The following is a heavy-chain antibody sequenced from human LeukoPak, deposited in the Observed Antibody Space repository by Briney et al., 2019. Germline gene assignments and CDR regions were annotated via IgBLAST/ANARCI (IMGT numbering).Heavy chain of an antibody. D-gene: IGHD6-19*01. V-gene: IGHV3-30*02. CDR2: IRYDGSNK. CDR3: AKEGHSRAVAGNDYYYMDV. Sequence: PGGSLTLSCAASGFTFSSYGMHWVRQAPGKGLEWVAFIRYDGSNKYYADSVKGRLTISRDNSKSTLYLQMNSLRAEDTAVYYCAKEGHSRAVAGNDYYYMDVWGKGTTVTVSS. CDR1: GFTFSSYG. J-gene: IGHJ6*03.